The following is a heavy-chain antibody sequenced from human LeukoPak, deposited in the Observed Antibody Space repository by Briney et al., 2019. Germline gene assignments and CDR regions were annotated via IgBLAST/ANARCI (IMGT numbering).Heavy chain of an antibody. CDR3: ARQHLGYGDWSLDY. J-gene: IGHJ4*02. V-gene: IGHV3-7*01. CDR2: IKQDGSEK. D-gene: IGHD4-17*01. Sequence: PGGSLRLSCAASGFTFSSYWMSWVRQAPGKGLEWVANIKQDGSEKYYVDSVKGRFTISRDNAKNSLYLQMNSLRAEDTAVCYCARQHLGYGDWSLDYWGQGTLVTVSS. CDR1: GFTFSSYW.